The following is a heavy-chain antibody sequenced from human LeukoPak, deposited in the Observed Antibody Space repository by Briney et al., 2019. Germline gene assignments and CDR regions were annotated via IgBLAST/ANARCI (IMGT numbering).Heavy chain of an antibody. D-gene: IGHD2-2*01. CDR1: GFTFSSYA. Sequence: TGGSLRLSCAASGFTFSSYAMSWVRQAPGKGLEWVSAISGSGGSTYYADSVKGRFTISRDNSKNTLYLQMNSLRAEDTAVYYCAKDRAPGGCSSTSCQIRWGQGTLVTVSS. CDR2: ISGSGGST. CDR3: AKDRAPGGCSSTSCQIR. V-gene: IGHV3-23*01. J-gene: IGHJ4*02.